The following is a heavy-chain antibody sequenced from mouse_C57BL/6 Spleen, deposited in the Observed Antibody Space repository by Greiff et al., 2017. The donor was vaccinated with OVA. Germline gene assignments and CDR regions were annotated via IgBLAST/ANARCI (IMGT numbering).Heavy chain of an antibody. CDR3: ASPSSWYDVDY. J-gene: IGHJ4*01. CDR2: IWSGGST. CDR1: GFSLTSYG. Sequence: QVQLQQSGPGLVQPSQSLSITCTVSGFSLTSYGVHWVRQSPGKGLEWLGVIWSGGSTDYNAAFISRLSISKDNSKSQVFFKMNRLQADDTAIYYCASPSSWYDVDYWGQGTSVTVSS. V-gene: IGHV2-2*01.